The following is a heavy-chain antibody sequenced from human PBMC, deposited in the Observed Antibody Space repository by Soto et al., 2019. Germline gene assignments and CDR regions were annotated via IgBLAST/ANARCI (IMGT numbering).Heavy chain of an antibody. J-gene: IGHJ5*02. V-gene: IGHV1-18*01. Sequence: ASVKVSCKASGYTFTSYGISWVRQAPGQGLEWMGWISAYNGNTNYAQKLQGRVTITADESTSTAYMELSSLRSEDTAVYYCAREGQVRQLGPPWKLNWFDPWGQGTLVTVSS. CDR1: GYTFTSYG. CDR3: AREGQVRQLGPPWKLNWFDP. CDR2: ISAYNGNT. D-gene: IGHD6-6*01.